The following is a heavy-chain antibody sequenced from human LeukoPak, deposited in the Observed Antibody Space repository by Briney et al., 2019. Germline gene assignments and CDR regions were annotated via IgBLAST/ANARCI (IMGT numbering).Heavy chain of an antibody. J-gene: IGHJ5*02. V-gene: IGHV5-51*01. Sequence: GESLKISCQGFGSSFTTYWIGWVRQTHGKGLEWMGIVYPGGSITHYSPSFQGQVTISADKSTSTAYLQWSSLTASGTAMYYCACRKYFSTWSDPWGQGTLVTVSS. CDR3: ACRKYFSTWSDP. D-gene: IGHD1-14*01. CDR1: GSSFTTYW. CDR2: VYPGGSIT.